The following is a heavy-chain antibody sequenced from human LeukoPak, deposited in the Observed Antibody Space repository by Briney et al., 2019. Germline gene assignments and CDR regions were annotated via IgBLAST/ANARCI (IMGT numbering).Heavy chain of an antibody. CDR3: ARGRVGAQY. CDR1: GGPFSGYY. V-gene: IGHV4-34*01. Sequence: PSETLSLTCAVYGGPFSGYYWSWIRQPPGKGLEWIGEINHSGSTNYNPSLKSRVTISVDTSKNQFSLKLSSVTAADTAVYYCARGRVGAQYWGQGTLVTVSS. D-gene: IGHD1-26*01. J-gene: IGHJ4*02. CDR2: INHSGST.